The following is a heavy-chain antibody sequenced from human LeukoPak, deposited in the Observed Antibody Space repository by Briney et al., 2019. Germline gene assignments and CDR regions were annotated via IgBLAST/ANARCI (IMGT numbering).Heavy chain of an antibody. CDR3: ARAGYYGDYELGAFDI. V-gene: IGHV3-48*04. D-gene: IGHD4-17*01. Sequence: PGGSLRLSCEGSGFMFGNHGLIWVRQAPGKGLYWLSFSGPSGGTRLYADSVKGRFTISRDNAKNSLYLQMNSLRAEDTAVYYCARAGYYGDYELGAFDIWGQGTMVTVSS. J-gene: IGHJ3*02. CDR2: SGPSGGTR. CDR1: GFMFGNHG.